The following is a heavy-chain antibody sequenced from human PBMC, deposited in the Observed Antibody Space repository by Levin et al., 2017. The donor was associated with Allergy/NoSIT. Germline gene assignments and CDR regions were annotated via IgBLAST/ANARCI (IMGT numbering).Heavy chain of an antibody. V-gene: IGHV1-18*01. J-gene: IGHJ3*02. Sequence: GESLKISCKASGYTFTFYGISWVRQAPGQGLEWMGWISPYNGNTNYAQKLQARVTMTTDTSTSTAYMELRSLRSDDTAVYYCAREMAETAADTFDIWGQGTMVTVSS. CDR3: AREMAETAADTFDI. CDR2: ISPYNGNT. CDR1: GYTFTFYG. D-gene: IGHD2-8*01.